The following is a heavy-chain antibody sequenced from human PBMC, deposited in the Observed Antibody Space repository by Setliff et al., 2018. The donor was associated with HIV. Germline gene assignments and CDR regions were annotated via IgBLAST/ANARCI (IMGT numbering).Heavy chain of an antibody. J-gene: IGHJ4*02. D-gene: IGHD3-3*01. CDR3: ATLRIDYFDY. CDR1: GFTFSIYS. Sequence: GGSLRLSCTASGFTFSIYSMNWVRQAPGKGLEWVSSISSSGKYIYYADSVKGRFTISRGNAKNSLYLQMNSLRAEDTAIYYCATLRIDYFDYWGQGTLVTVSS. V-gene: IGHV3-21*04. CDR2: ISSSGKYI.